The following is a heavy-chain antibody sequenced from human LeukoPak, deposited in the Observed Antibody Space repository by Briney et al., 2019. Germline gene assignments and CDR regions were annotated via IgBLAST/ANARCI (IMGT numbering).Heavy chain of an antibody. V-gene: IGHV3-74*01. D-gene: IGHD3-10*01. CDR2: INNDGSST. CDR1: GFTFSSYG. CDR3: ARVARGDYYYYMDV. Sequence: PGGSLRLSCAASGFTFSSYGMSWVRQAPGKGLVWVSRINNDGSSTSYADSVQGRFTISRDNAKNTLYLQMNSLRAEDTALYYCARVARGDYYYYMDVWGKGTTVTVSS. J-gene: IGHJ6*03.